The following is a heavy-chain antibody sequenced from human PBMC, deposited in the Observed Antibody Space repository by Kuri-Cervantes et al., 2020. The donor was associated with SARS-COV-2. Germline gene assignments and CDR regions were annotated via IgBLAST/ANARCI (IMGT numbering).Heavy chain of an antibody. V-gene: IGHV1-69*13. CDR1: GGTFSSYA. Sequence: SVKVSCKASGGTFSSYAISWVRQAPGQGLEWMGRIIPIFGTANYAQKFQGRVTITADESTSTAYMELSSLRSEDTAVYYCARVGYSSGWSGPYFGYWGQGTLVTVSS. D-gene: IGHD6-19*01. CDR2: IIPIFGTA. J-gene: IGHJ4*02. CDR3: ARVGYSSGWSGPYFGY.